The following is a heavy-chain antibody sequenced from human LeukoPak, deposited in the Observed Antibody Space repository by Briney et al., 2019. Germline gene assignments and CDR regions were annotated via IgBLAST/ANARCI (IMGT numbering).Heavy chain of an antibody. D-gene: IGHD1-26*01. CDR1: GFTFSSYA. V-gene: IGHV3-23*01. J-gene: IGHJ4*02. Sequence: PGGSLRLSCAASGFTFSSYAMNWVRQAPGKGLEWVSGISGSGVSTYYADSVKGRFTISRDNSKNTLYLQMNSLRADDTAVYYCAKASRYSGRFPPDYWGQGTLVTVSS. CDR2: ISGSGVST. CDR3: AKASRYSGRFPPDY.